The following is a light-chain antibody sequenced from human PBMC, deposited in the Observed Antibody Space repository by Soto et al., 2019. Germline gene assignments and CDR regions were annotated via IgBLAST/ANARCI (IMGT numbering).Light chain of an antibody. J-gene: IGKJ5*01. CDR1: QSVSRSY. CDR3: QQYGSSPIT. CDR2: GAS. V-gene: IGKV3-20*01. Sequence: EIVLTQSPGTLSLSPGEIATLSCSASQSVSRSYLAWYHQKPGQAPRLLIYGASSRATGIPARFSGSGSGTDFTLTISRLEPEDFAVYYCQQYGSSPITFGQGTQLEIK.